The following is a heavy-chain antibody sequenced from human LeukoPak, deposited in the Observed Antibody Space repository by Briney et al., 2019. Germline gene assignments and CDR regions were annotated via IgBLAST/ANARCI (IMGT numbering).Heavy chain of an antibody. CDR2: INPSGGST. CDR1: GYTFTSYY. V-gene: IGHV1-46*01. Sequence: ASVKVSCKASGYTFTSYYMHWVRQAPGQGLERMGIINPSGGSTSYAQKFQGRVTMTRDTSTSTVYMELSSLRSEDTAVYYCARDVAEDIAVAGNNWFDPWGQGTLVTVSS. J-gene: IGHJ5*02. CDR3: ARDVAEDIAVAGNNWFDP. D-gene: IGHD6-19*01.